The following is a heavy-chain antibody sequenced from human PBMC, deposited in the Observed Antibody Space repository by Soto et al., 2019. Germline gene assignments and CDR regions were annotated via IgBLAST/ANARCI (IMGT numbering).Heavy chain of an antibody. Sequence: QVQLQQWGAGLLKPSETLSLTCAVYGGSFSGYYWSWIRQPPGKGLEWIGEINHSGSTNYNPSLKSRVTISVDTSKNQFSLKLSSVTAADTAVYYCARVRYTLYRSSWYRRFQHWGQGTLVTVSS. D-gene: IGHD6-13*01. CDR2: INHSGST. CDR1: GGSFSGYY. V-gene: IGHV4-34*01. J-gene: IGHJ1*01. CDR3: ARVRYTLYRSSWYRRFQH.